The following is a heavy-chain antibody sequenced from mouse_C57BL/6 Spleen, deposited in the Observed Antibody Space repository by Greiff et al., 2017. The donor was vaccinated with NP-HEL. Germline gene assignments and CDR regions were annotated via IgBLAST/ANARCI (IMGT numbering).Heavy chain of an antibody. D-gene: IGHD1-3*01. V-gene: IGHV2-3*01. J-gene: IGHJ3*01. CDR1: GFSLTSYG. CDR2: IWGDGST. CDR3: ADNYVEEFRFAY. Sequence: VQLQQSGPGLVAPSQSLSITCTVSGFSLTSYGVSWVRQPPGKGLEWLGVIWGDGSTNYHSALISRLSISKDNSKSQVFLKLNRLQTDDTATYYCADNYVEEFRFAYWGQGTLVTVSA.